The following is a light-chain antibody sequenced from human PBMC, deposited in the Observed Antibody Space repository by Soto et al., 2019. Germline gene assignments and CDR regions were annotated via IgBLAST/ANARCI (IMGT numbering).Light chain of an antibody. CDR1: QGISTY. Sequence: DIQLTQSPSFLSASVGDRVTITCRASQGISTYLNWYRQKPGKAPELLIYSASNLQSGVPSRFSGSGSGTDFTLTISGLQSEDFATYYCQRSFSTPTFGQGTRLEIK. V-gene: IGKV1-39*01. CDR2: SAS. J-gene: IGKJ5*01. CDR3: QRSFSTPT.